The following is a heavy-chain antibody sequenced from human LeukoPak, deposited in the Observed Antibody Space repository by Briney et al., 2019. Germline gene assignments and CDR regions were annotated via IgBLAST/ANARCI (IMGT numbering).Heavy chain of an antibody. CDR1: GFTFSRYW. D-gene: IGHD3-10*01. Sequence: QPGGSLRLSCAASGFTFSRYWMRWVRQAPRKGLEGVANIKNDGSEEYYVDSVKGRFTISRDNARNSLFLQMNSLTVEDTAVYYCARAIRGSAVDTGDRWGQGTLVTVSS. CDR2: IKNDGSEE. J-gene: IGHJ4*02. CDR3: ARAIRGSAVDTGDR. V-gene: IGHV3-7*01.